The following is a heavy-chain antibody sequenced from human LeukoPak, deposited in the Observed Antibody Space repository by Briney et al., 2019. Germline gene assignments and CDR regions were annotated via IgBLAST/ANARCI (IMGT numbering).Heavy chain of an antibody. J-gene: IGHJ3*02. CDR2: ISDTRT. D-gene: IGHD3-10*01. Sequence: QPGGSLRLSCAAPGFTFSTNPMSWVRQAPGKGLEWVSAISDTRTYYADAVKGRFTISRDNSKNTVFLQMNSLRAEDTAVYYCVKEHVDRAFTRSFEIWGQGTVVTVSS. CDR1: GFTFSTNP. CDR3: VKEHVDRAFTRSFEI. V-gene: IGHV3-23*01.